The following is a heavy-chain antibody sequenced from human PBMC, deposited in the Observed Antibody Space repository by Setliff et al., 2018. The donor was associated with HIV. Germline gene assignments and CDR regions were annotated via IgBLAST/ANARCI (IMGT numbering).Heavy chain of an antibody. CDR2: FYFGRTT. CDR3: ARRRLVGYSFDY. J-gene: IGHJ4*02. Sequence: LSLTCTVSGGSVYTASYYWGWVRQPPGKGLEWIGTFYFGRTTYYNPSLESRVTLSVDTAKNQLSLNLTSVTAADTAIYYCARRRLVGYSFDYWGQGALGTVS. D-gene: IGHD6-25*01. CDR1: GGSVYTASYY. V-gene: IGHV4-39*01.